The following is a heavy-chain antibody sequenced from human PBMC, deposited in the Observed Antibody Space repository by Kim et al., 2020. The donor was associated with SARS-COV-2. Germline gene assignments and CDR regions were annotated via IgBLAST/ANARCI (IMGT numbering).Heavy chain of an antibody. V-gene: IGHV3-30*18. D-gene: IGHD2-21*02. CDR3: AKMSPAYCGTGCYSAGLGSGPYGDDV. Sequence: GGSLRLSCAASGFTFNIYGMHWVRQAPGKGLEWVAVVSSDGSYTYYADSVKGRFTVSRDNSKNTLYLQMNSLTAEDTAVYYCAKMSPAYCGTGCYSAGLGSGPYGDDVWGQGTTVTVSS. J-gene: IGHJ6*02. CDR1: GFTFNIYG. CDR2: VSSDGSYT.